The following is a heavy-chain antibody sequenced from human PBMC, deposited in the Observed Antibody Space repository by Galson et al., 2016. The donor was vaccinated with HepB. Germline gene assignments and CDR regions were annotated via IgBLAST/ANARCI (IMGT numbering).Heavy chain of an antibody. CDR1: GFTFSHYA. J-gene: IGHJ3*02. V-gene: IGHV3-23*01. CDR2: ISGGGDDT. CDR3: ARGGHIVVVTSTRNFDPFNI. D-gene: IGHD2-21*02. Sequence: SLRLSCAASGFTFSHYAMTWVRQAPGKGLEWVSSISGGGDDTHYADSLKGRFTVSRDNSRNTLYLHMSSVTTEDTAMYYCARGGHIVVVTSTRNFDPFNIWGQGTLVTVSS.